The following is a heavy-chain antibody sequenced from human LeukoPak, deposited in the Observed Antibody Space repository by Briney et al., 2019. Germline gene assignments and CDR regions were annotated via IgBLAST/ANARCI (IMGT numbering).Heavy chain of an antibody. CDR1: GFTFSSYS. V-gene: IGHV3-21*01. CDR2: ISSSSSYI. Sequence: PGGSLRLSCAASGFTFSSYSMNWVRQAPGKGLEWVSSISSSSSYIYYADSVKGRFTISRDNAKNSLYLQMNSLRAEDTAVYYCARATKRSGTVDYWGQGTLVTVSS. J-gene: IGHJ4*02. CDR3: ARATKRSGTVDY. D-gene: IGHD1-14*01.